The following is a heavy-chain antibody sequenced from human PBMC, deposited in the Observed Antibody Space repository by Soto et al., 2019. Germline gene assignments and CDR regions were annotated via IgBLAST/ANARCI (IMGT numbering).Heavy chain of an antibody. CDR1: GYSFTSYW. D-gene: IGHD5-12*01. V-gene: IGHV5-10-1*01. Sequence: GESLKISCKGSGYSFTSYWISWVRQMPGKDLEWMGRIDPSDSYTNYSPSFQGHVTISSDKSISTAYLQWSSLKASDTAMYYCAREGVAPYYYYGMGVWGQGTPVTVSS. J-gene: IGHJ6*02. CDR3: AREGVAPYYYYGMGV. CDR2: IDPSDSYT.